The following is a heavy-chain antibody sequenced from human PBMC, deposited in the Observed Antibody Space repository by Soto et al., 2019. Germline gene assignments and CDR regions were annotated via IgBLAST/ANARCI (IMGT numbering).Heavy chain of an antibody. CDR2: ISGDGRSK. Sequence: GGSLRLSCTASGFTFRNYWMHWVRQIPGKGLVWVSRISGDGRSKSYEDSVKGRFTMSRDNAENTLYLQMNSLIVEDTAVYYCVRGSNDWSGIDYWGQGILVTVSS. CDR3: VRGSNDWSGIDY. V-gene: IGHV3-74*01. J-gene: IGHJ4*02. D-gene: IGHD3-9*01. CDR1: GFTFRNYW.